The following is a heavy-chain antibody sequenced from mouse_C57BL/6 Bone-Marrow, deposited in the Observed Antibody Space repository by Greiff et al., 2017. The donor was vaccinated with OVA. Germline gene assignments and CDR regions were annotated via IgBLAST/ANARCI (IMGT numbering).Heavy chain of an antibody. CDR1: GFTFSSYA. CDR2: ISDGGSYT. J-gene: IGHJ3*01. Sequence: EVKLVESGGGLVKPGGSLKLSCAASGFTFSSYAMSWVRQTPEKRLEWVATISDGGSYTYYPDNVKGRFTISRDNAKNNLYLQMSHLKSEDTAMYYCARDPLLRWGQGTLVTVSA. V-gene: IGHV5-4*01. CDR3: ARDPLLR. D-gene: IGHD1-1*01.